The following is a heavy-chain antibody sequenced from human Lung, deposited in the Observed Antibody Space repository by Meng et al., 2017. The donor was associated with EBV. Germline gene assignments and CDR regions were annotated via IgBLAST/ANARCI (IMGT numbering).Heavy chain of an antibody. CDR2: ISGTGVGT. Sequence: EGEVVGSGGGLVRPGGSSRVSWEACEFKFSDEGMSWFRQVPGKGPQSVSGISGTGVGTYDRHSVKGLFTISRDNYRNTVTLQMNSLRAEDTAIYYCTREITGGWYDPWGKGTLVTVSS. CDR3: TREITGGWYDP. J-gene: IGHJ5*02. V-gene: IGHV3-23*04. CDR1: EFKFSDEG. D-gene: IGHD2-8*02.